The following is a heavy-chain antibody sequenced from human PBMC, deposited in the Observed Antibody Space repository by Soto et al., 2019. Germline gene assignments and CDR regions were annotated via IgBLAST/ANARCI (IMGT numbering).Heavy chain of an antibody. J-gene: IGHJ4*02. CDR1: GFTFSSYA. Sequence: GSLRLSCAASGFTFSSYAMHWVRQAPGKGLEWVAVISYDGSNKYYADSVKGRFTISRDNSKNTLYLQMNSLRAEDTAVYYCASSGPPPSGWYRFDYWGQGTLVTVSS. D-gene: IGHD6-19*01. V-gene: IGHV3-30-3*01. CDR2: ISYDGSNK. CDR3: ASSGPPPSGWYRFDY.